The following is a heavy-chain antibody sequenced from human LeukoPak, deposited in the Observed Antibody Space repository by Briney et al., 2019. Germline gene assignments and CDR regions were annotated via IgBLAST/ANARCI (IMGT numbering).Heavy chain of an antibody. CDR3: ARFYGSKGSIAAAGTGMDH. CDR2: INHSGST. CDR1: GGSFSGYY. J-gene: IGHJ4*02. D-gene: IGHD6-13*01. V-gene: IGHV4-34*01. Sequence: SSETLSLTCAVYGGSFSGYYWSWIRQPPGKGLEWIGEINHSGSTNYNPSLKSRVTISVDTSKNQFSLKLSSVTAADTAVYYCARFYGSKGSIAAAGTGMDHWGQGTLVTVSS.